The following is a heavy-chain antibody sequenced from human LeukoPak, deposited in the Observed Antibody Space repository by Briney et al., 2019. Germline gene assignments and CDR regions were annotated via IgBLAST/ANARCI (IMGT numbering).Heavy chain of an antibody. V-gene: IGHV3-43*02. CDR2: ISGDGGST. CDR1: GFTFDDYA. CDR3: AGGDSTYCYYYGMDV. Sequence: GGSLRLSCAASGFTFDDYAMHWVRQAPGKGLEWVSLISGDGGSTYYADSVKGRFTIPRDNSKNSLYLQMNSLRTEDTALYYCAGGDSTYCYYYGMDVWGQGTTVTVSS. D-gene: IGHD2-2*01. J-gene: IGHJ6*02.